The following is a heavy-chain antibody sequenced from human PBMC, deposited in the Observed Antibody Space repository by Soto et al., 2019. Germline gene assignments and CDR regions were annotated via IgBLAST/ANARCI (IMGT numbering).Heavy chain of an antibody. Sequence: PAGSLRLSCSDSGFTCYNFWILWVRQAPGKGLECVSHIGPDGTDIVYAGSAKARFITPRDNARNTVYLQVNSLEAEDTAVYYCAKLPWEVAPSWGQGNLVTVSS. CDR1: GFTCYNFW. CDR3: AKLPWEVAPS. CDR2: IGPDGTDI. J-gene: IGHJ5*02. D-gene: IGHD1-26*01. V-gene: IGHV3-74*03.